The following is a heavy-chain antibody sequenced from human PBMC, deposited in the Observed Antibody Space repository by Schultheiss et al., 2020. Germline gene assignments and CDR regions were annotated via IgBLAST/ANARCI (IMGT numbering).Heavy chain of an antibody. CDR3: ARDSRDGSHTTRGMDV. V-gene: IGHV3-7*01. D-gene: IGHD5-24*01. Sequence: GGSLRLSCAASGFTFSSYGMHWVRQAPGKGLEWVANIKQDGSEKYYADSVKGRFTISRDNAKNSLYLQMNSLRAEDTAVYYCARDSRDGSHTTRGMDVWGQGTTVTVSS. J-gene: IGHJ6*02. CDR1: GFTFSSYG. CDR2: IKQDGSEK.